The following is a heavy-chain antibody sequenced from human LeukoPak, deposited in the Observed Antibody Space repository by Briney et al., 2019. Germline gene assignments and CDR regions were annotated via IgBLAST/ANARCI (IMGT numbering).Heavy chain of an antibody. V-gene: IGHV3-23*01. CDR3: AKDPLPTGY. J-gene: IGHJ4*02. CDR1: GFTFSNTW. Sequence: GGSLRLSCAASGFTFSNTWMNWVRQAPGKGLEWVSAISGSGGSTYYADSVKGRFTISRDNSKNTLYLQMNSLRAEDTAVYYCAKDPLPTGYWGQGTLVTVSS. D-gene: IGHD4-17*01. CDR2: ISGSGGST.